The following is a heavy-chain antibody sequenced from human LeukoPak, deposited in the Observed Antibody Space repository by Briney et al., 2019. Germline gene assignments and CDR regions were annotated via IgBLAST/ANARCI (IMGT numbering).Heavy chain of an antibody. CDR2: INPNSGGT. V-gene: IGHV1-2*02. J-gene: IGHJ4*02. Sequence: ASVKVSCKASGYTFTSYYMHWVRQAPGQGLEWMGWINPNSGGTNYAQKFQGRVTMTRDTSISTAYMELSRLRSDDTAVYYCARDGDSSGYYGGHFDYWGQGTLVTVSS. CDR1: GYTFTSYY. CDR3: ARDGDSSGYYGGHFDY. D-gene: IGHD3-22*01.